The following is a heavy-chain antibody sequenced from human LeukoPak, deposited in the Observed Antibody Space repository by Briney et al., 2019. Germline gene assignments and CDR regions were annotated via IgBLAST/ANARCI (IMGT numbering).Heavy chain of an antibody. Sequence: PSETLSLTCAVCGGSFSGYYWSWIRQPSGKGLEWIGEINHSGSTNYNPSLKSRVTISVDTSKNQFSLKLSSVTAADTAVYYCARGVSSGWALYYFDYWGQGTLVTVSS. CDR2: INHSGST. CDR1: GGSFSGYY. D-gene: IGHD6-19*01. CDR3: ARGVSSGWALYYFDY. V-gene: IGHV4-34*01. J-gene: IGHJ4*02.